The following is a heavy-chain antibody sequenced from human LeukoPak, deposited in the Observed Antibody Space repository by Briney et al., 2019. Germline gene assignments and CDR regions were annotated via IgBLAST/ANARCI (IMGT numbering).Heavy chain of an antibody. V-gene: IGHV4-61*08. CDR2: IYYSGST. CDR1: GGSISSGGYS. D-gene: IGHD2-15*01. Sequence: PSQTLSLTCAVSGGSISSGGYSWSWIRQPPGKGLEWIGYIYYSGSTNYNPSLKSRVTTSVDMSKNQFSLKLSSVTAADTAVYYCARDGYCSGGSCYLHWGQGTLVTVSS. CDR3: ARDGYCSGGSCYLH. J-gene: IGHJ4*02.